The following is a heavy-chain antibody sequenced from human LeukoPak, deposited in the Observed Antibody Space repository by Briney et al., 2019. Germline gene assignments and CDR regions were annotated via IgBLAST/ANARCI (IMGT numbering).Heavy chain of an antibody. CDR3: SSGGNGYDYFL. CDR2: INHSGST. D-gene: IGHD5-12*01. J-gene: IGHJ4*02. V-gene: IGHV4-34*01. CDR1: GGSFSGYY. Sequence: SETLSPTCAVYGGSFSGYYWSWIRQPPGKGLEWIGEINHSGSTNYNPSLKSRVTISVDTSKNQFSLKLSSVTAADTAVYYCSSGGNGYDYFLWGQGTLVTVSA.